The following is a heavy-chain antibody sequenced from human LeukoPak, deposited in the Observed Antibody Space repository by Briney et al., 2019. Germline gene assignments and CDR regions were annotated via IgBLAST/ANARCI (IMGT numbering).Heavy chain of an antibody. Sequence: SETLSLTCTVSGASISSYYWSWIRQSPGKGLEWIGYIYYNGNTNYNPSLKGRVTISVDSSKNQFSLKLTSVTAADTAVYYCASRPTWFDPWGQGTLVTVSS. J-gene: IGHJ5*02. CDR2: IYYNGNT. V-gene: IGHV4-59*12. CDR1: GASISSYY. CDR3: ASRPTWFDP.